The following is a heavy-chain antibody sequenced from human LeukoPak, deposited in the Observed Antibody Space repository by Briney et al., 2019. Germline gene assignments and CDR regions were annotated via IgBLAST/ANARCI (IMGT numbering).Heavy chain of an antibody. CDR1: GFTFSSYS. D-gene: IGHD2-2*03. Sequence: GGSLRLSCAASGFTFSSYSMNWVRQAPGKGLEWVSSISSSSSYIYYADSVKGRFTISRDNAKNSLYLQMNSLRAEDTAVYYCARGDGYCSSTSCYGPDYWGQGTLVTVSS. CDR2: ISSSSSYI. J-gene: IGHJ4*02. V-gene: IGHV3-21*01. CDR3: ARGDGYCSSTSCYGPDY.